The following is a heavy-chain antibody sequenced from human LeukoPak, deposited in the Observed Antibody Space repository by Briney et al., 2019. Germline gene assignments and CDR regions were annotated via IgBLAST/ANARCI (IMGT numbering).Heavy chain of an antibody. CDR3: AKDVYSGYVYYFDY. V-gene: IGHV3-23*01. D-gene: IGHD5-12*01. J-gene: IGHJ4*02. CDR2: ISGSGGST. Sequence: GGSLRLSCAASGFTFSSYAMSWVRQAPGKGLEWVPAISGSGGSTYYADSVKGRFTISRDNSKNTLYLQMNSLRAEDTAVYYCAKDVYSGYVYYFDYWGQGTLVTVSS. CDR1: GFTFSSYA.